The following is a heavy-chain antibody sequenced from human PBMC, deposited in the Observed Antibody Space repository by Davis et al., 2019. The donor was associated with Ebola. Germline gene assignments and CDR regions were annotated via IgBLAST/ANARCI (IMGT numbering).Heavy chain of an antibody. V-gene: IGHV3-9*01. CDR1: GFRFGDYA. J-gene: IGHJ4*02. CDR2: ISWDSETI. D-gene: IGHD2-8*01. Sequence: SLKISCAASGFRFGDYAMHWVRQAPGKGLQWVSGISWDSETIIYADSVKGRFTISRDNAKKSLYLQMNSLTVDDTAFYYCAARYCTSTKCQAFEYGGQGTLVTVSS. CDR3: AARYCTSTKCQAFEY.